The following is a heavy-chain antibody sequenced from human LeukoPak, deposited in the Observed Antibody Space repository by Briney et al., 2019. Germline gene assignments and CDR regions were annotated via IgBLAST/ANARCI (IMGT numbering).Heavy chain of an antibody. V-gene: IGHV4-39*01. CDR1: GGSISSSSYY. CDR2: IYYSGST. Sequence: PSGTLSLTCTVSGGSISSSSYYWGWIRQPPGKGLEWIGSIYYSGSTYYNPSLKSRVTISVDTSKNQFSLKLSSVTAADTAVYYWARQGDYSSSWYEDYWGQGTLVTVSS. J-gene: IGHJ4*02. D-gene: IGHD6-13*01. CDR3: ARQGDYSSSWYEDY.